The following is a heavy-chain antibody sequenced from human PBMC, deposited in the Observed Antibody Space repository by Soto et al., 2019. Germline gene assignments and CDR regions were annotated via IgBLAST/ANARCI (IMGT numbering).Heavy chain of an antibody. CDR2: IYHSGST. CDR1: GGSISSGGYS. V-gene: IGHV4-30-2*01. D-gene: IGHD6-13*01. J-gene: IGHJ5*02. CDR3: ARRGIAAASGFDP. Sequence: SETQSLTCALSGGSISSGGYSWSWIRQPPGKGLEWIGYIYHSGSTYYNPSLKGRVTISVDRSKNQFSLKLSSVTAADTAVYYCARRGIAAASGFDPWGQGTLVTVSS.